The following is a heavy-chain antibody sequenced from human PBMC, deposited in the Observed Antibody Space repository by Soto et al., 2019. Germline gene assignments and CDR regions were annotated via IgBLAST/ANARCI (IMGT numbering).Heavy chain of an antibody. J-gene: IGHJ6*02. D-gene: IGHD3-10*01. V-gene: IGHV3-23*01. Sequence: LRLSCVASGFDFSTYAMSWVRQAPGKGLEWVSVIGEGGVSRVYADAVKGRFTISRDNSKNTLYLQMTSLRVDDTAMYYCARDSVTRVSSDIPGMDVWGQGTTVTVS. CDR1: GFDFSTYA. CDR3: ARDSVTRVSSDIPGMDV. CDR2: IGEGGVSR.